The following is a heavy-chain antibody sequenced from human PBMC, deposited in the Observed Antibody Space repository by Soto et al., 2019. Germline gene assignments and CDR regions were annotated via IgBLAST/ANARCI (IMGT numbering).Heavy chain of an antibody. Sequence: EVQLVESGGGLVQPGGSLRLSCAASGLIFSDYHMDWVRQAPGKGLEWVGRIRRKANSYTTEYAASVKGRFTISRDDSKNSLYLQLKSLNSEDTAVYYYAMLDGWSGGSSCMDVWGQGTTVTVSS. CDR3: AMLDGWSGGSSCMDV. CDR2: IRRKANSYTT. J-gene: IGHJ6*02. V-gene: IGHV3-72*01. CDR1: GLIFSDYH. D-gene: IGHD6-19*01.